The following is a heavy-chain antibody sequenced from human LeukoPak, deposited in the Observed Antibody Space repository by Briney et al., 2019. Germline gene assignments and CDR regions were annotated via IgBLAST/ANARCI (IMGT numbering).Heavy chain of an antibody. CDR2: MSGSGGST. Sequence: PGGSLRLSCAASGFTFSSYAMSCVRQAPGKGLEWVSAMSGSGGSTFYADSVKGRFSISRDNNKNTLYLQMNSLGAEDTAVYYCPNGAYYYDSSGYYAPVAPFDYWGQGTLVTVSS. J-gene: IGHJ4*02. V-gene: IGHV3-23*01. CDR1: GFTFSSYA. CDR3: PNGAYYYDSSGYYAPVAPFDY. D-gene: IGHD3-22*01.